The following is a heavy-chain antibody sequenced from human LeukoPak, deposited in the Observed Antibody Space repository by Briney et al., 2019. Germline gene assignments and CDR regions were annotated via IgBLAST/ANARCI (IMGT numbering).Heavy chain of an antibody. Sequence: SETLSLTCAVYGGSFSGYYWSWIRQPPGKGLEWIGEINHSGSTNYSPSLQSRVTISVDTSKNQFSLKLSSVTAAETAVYYCARGVYCSGGNCYLPLDSWGQGTLVTVSS. J-gene: IGHJ4*02. D-gene: IGHD2-15*01. CDR1: GGSFSGYY. CDR2: INHSGST. CDR3: ARGVYCSGGNCYLPLDS. V-gene: IGHV4-34*01.